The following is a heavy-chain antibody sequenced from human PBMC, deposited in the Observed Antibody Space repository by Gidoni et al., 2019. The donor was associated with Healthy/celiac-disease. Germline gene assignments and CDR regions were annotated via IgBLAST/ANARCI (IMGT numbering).Heavy chain of an antibody. CDR3: ARQVGYSGYYGMDV. CDR1: GGSISSYY. D-gene: IGHD6-13*01. J-gene: IGHJ6*02. V-gene: IGHV4-59*08. Sequence: QVQLQESGPGLVKPSETLSLTCTVSGGSISSYYWSWIRQPPGKGLEWIGYIYYSGSTNYNPSLKSRVTISVDTSKNQFSLKLSSVTAADTAVYYCARQVGYSGYYGMDVWGQGTTVTVSS. CDR2: IYYSGST.